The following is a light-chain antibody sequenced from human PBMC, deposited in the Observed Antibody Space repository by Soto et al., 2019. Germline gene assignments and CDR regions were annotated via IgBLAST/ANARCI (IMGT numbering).Light chain of an antibody. V-gene: IGKV3-20*01. CDR2: GAS. CDR3: QQYGGSPYT. Sequence: EIVLTQSPGTLSLSPGERATLSCRASQSVRSNYLAWYQQKPGQAPRLLIYGASSRATGIPDRFSGTGSGTDFNLPISRLEPEDCAVYYCQQYGGSPYTFGQGTKLEIK. CDR1: QSVRSNY. J-gene: IGKJ2*01.